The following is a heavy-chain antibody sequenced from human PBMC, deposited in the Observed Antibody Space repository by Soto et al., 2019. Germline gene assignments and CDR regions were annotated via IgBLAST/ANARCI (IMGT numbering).Heavy chain of an antibody. V-gene: IGHV3-21*01. J-gene: IGHJ4*02. Sequence: EVQLVESGGGLVKPGGSLRLSCAASGFTFSSYSMNWVRQAPGKGLEWVSSISSSSSYIYYADSVKGRFTISRDNAKNSLYLKMNSLRAEDTAVYYCAREYSSGWYGPGYWGQGTLVTVSS. D-gene: IGHD6-19*01. CDR1: GFTFSSYS. CDR3: AREYSSGWYGPGY. CDR2: ISSSSSYI.